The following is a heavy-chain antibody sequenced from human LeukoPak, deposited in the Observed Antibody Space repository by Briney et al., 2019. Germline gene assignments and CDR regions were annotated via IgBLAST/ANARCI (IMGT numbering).Heavy chain of an antibody. CDR1: GYTFTGYY. J-gene: IGHJ4*02. Sequence: GASVKVSCKXSGYTFTGYYMHWVRQAPGQGLEWMGRINPNIGCTNYSQKFQGRVTITRGTSISTAYMELSRLRSDDTAVYYCARARGDIVVVPAAMDPYYFDYWGQGTLVTVSS. V-gene: IGHV1-2*06. D-gene: IGHD2-2*01. CDR2: INPNIGCT. CDR3: ARARGDIVVVPAAMDPYYFDY.